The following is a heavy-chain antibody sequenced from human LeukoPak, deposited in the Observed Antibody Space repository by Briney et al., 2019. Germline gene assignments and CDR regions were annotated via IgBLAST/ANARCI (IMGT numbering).Heavy chain of an antibody. Sequence: RTGGSLRLSCAASGFTFSSYGMHWVRQAPGKGLEWVAFIRYDGSNKYYADSVKGRFTISRDDSENTLYLHLSSLRVEDTAVYFCAKTAGGDYGSGSFYNAGHYWGPGTLVTVSS. CDR2: IRYDGSNK. J-gene: IGHJ4*02. CDR1: GFTFSSYG. V-gene: IGHV3-30*02. CDR3: AKTAGGDYGSGSFYNAGHY. D-gene: IGHD3-10*01.